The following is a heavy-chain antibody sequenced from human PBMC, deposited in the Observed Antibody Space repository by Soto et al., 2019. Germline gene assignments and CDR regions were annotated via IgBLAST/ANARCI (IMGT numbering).Heavy chain of an antibody. CDR2: MNPNSGNT. CDR1: GYTFRDYD. CDR3: KRRARIAKQLWLRFDR. D-gene: IGHD5-12*01. Sequence: QVQLVQSGAEVKKPGASVMVSCKASGYTFRDYDINWVRQAGGQGLEWMGWMNPNSGNTVYAQKFQGRVTMTADPSINTAYMELSSLRSDDTAVYYCKRRARIAKQLWLRFDRWTQGTLVTISS. V-gene: IGHV1-8*02. J-gene: IGHJ4*02.